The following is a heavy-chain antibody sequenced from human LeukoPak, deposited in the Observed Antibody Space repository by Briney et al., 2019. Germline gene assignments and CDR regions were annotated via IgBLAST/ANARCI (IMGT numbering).Heavy chain of an antibody. CDR2: ISSSGSTI. D-gene: IGHD2-15*01. V-gene: IGHV3-48*03. CDR3: ARGYSWYFDL. J-gene: IGHJ2*01. Sequence: PGGSLRLSCAASGFTFRSYEMEWVRQAPGKGLEWVSYISSSGSTIYYADSVKGRFTISRDNAKNSLYLQMNSLRAEDTAVYYCARGYSWYFDLWGRGTLVTVSS. CDR1: GFTFRSYE.